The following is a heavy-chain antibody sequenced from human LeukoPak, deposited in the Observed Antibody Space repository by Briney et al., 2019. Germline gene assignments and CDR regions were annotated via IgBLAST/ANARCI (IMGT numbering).Heavy chain of an antibody. CDR2: IDTDGSTT. J-gene: IGHJ3*02. CDR1: RFTFSNYW. V-gene: IGHV3-74*01. D-gene: IGHD3-10*01. Sequence: GGSLRLSCAASRFTFSNYWMHWVRQAPGKGLVWVSRIDTDGSTTRYADSVKGRFTISGDNAENTLYLQMDSLRAEDTALYYCARTRGNAFDIWGQGTMVTVSS. CDR3: ARTRGNAFDI.